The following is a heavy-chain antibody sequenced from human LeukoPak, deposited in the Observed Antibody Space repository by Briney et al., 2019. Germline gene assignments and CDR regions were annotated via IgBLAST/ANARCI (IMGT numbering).Heavy chain of an antibody. V-gene: IGHV1-2*02. CDR1: GYTFTGYY. CDR3: AGDRPVTMVTTEWDY. CDR2: INPKSGKT. J-gene: IGHJ4*02. D-gene: IGHD4-17*01. Sequence: ASVKVCCKASGYTFTGYYMHWVRQAPGQGLEWMGWINPKSGKTNYAQKFQGRVTVTRDTSINTAYMDLSGLTSDDTAVYYCAGDRPVTMVTTEWDYWGQGSLVTVSS.